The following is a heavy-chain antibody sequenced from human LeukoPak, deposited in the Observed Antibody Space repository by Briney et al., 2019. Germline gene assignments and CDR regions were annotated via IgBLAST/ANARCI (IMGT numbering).Heavy chain of an antibody. CDR1: GDSVSTNSAT. D-gene: IGHD1-26*01. J-gene: IGHJ5*01. V-gene: IGHV6-1*01. CDR3: ARLVGASWFDS. CDR2: TYYRSKWYN. Sequence: SQTLSLTCAISGDSVSTNSATWTWLRQSPSRGLEWLGRTYYRSKWYNDYAVSMKSRISINPDTSKNQFSLQLNSVTPEDTAVYYCARLVGASWFDSWGQGTLVTVSS.